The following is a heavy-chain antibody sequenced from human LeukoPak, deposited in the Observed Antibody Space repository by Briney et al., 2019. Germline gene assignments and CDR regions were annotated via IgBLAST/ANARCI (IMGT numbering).Heavy chain of an antibody. CDR2: IYTSGST. CDR3: ARDPAAAASHFYYYGMDV. D-gene: IGHD6-13*01. Sequence: SETLSLTCTVSGGSISGYYWSWIRQPAGKGLEWIGRIYTSGSTNYNPSLKSRVTMSVDTSKNQFSLKLSSVTAADTAVYYCARDPAAAASHFYYYGMDVWGQGTTVTVSS. V-gene: IGHV4-4*07. J-gene: IGHJ6*02. CDR1: GGSISGYY.